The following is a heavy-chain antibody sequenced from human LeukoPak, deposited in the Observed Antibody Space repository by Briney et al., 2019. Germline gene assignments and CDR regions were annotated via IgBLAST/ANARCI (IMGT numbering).Heavy chain of an antibody. D-gene: IGHD3-10*02. J-gene: IGHJ6*02. CDR1: GFTFSSYG. CDR2: ISYDGSNK. Sequence: GGSLRLSCAASGFTFSSYGMHWVRQAPGKGLEWVAVISYDGSNKYYADSVKGRFTISRDNSKNTLYLQMNSLRAEDTAVYYCAKDLSSGFDYYYYYGMDVWGQGTTVTVSS. CDR3: AKDLSSGFDYYYYYGMDV. V-gene: IGHV3-30*18.